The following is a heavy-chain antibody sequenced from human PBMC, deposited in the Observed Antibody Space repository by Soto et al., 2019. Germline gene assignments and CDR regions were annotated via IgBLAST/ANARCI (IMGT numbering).Heavy chain of an antibody. J-gene: IGHJ4*02. Sequence: EVQLVESGGGLVQPGRSLRLSCAASGFTFDDYAMHWVRQAPGKGLEWVSGISWNSGSIGYADSVKGRFTISRDNAKNSLYLQMNSLRAEDTALYYCAKDKIAAAGTGAYFDYWGQGTLVTVSS. CDR1: GFTFDDYA. CDR2: ISWNSGSI. D-gene: IGHD6-13*01. V-gene: IGHV3-9*01. CDR3: AKDKIAAAGTGAYFDY.